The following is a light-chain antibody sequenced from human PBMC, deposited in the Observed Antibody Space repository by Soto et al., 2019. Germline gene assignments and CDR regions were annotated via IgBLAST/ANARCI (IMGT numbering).Light chain of an antibody. V-gene: IGKV3-20*01. CDR3: QQYGSSPWT. Sequence: EIVLTPSPGTLSLSPGERATLSCRASQSVSSNYLVWYQQKPGQAPRLLIYNTSSRATGIPDRFSGSGSGTDFILTISRLEPEDFAVYYCQQYGSSPWTFGQGTKGDI. CDR1: QSVSSNY. CDR2: NTS. J-gene: IGKJ1*01.